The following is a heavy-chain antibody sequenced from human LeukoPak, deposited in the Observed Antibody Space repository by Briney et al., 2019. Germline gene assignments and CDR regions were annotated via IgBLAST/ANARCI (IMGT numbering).Heavy chain of an antibody. Sequence: ASQTLSLTCTVSGGSISSGGYYWSWIRQPPGKGLEWIGYIYHSGSTYYNPSLKSRVTISVDRSKNQFSLKLSSVTAADTAVYYCARGVNWFDPWGQGTLVTVSS. CDR3: ARGVNWFDP. CDR2: IYHSGST. CDR1: GGSISSGGYY. V-gene: IGHV4-30-2*01. J-gene: IGHJ5*02.